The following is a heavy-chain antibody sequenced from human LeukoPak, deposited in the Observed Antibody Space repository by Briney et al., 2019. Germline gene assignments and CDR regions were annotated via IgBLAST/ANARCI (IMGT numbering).Heavy chain of an antibody. D-gene: IGHD3-22*01. J-gene: IGHJ4*02. CDR2: ISGSGGST. Sequence: PGGSLRLSCAASGFTFSSYAMSWVRQAPGKGLEWVSAISGSGGSTYYADSVKGRFTISRDNSKNTLYLQMNSLRAEDTAVYYCAKDSQYYYGSSGYYYEWGQGTLVTISS. V-gene: IGHV3-23*01. CDR1: GFTFSSYA. CDR3: AKDSQYYYGSSGYYYE.